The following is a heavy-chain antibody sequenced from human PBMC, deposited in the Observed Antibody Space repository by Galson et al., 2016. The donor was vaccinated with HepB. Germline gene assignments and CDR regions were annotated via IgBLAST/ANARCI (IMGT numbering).Heavy chain of an antibody. CDR3: ARRTIRGLDS. CDR2: IYSSATT. CDR1: GGSVSSATYY. Sequence: ETLSLTCSVSGGSVSSATYYWTWIRQPPGKGLEWIGYIYSSATTNYNPSLKSRVTISADTSKNQFSLKLSSVTAADTAVYYCARRTIRGLDSWGQGTLVTVSS. J-gene: IGHJ4*02. D-gene: IGHD5-12*01. V-gene: IGHV4-61*01.